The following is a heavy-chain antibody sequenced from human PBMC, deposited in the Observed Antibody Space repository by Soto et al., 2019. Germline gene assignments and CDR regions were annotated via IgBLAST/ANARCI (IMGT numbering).Heavy chain of an antibody. CDR3: ARDPAPSGWYDY. CDR2: INRDGSST. D-gene: IGHD6-19*01. CDR1: GFTLSNYW. J-gene: IGHJ4*02. Sequence: GGSLRLSCAASGFTLSNYWMHWVRQAPGKGLVWVSRINRDGSSTSYADSVRGRFTISRDSAKNTLYLQMNSLRAEDTAVYYCARDPAPSGWYDYWGQGTLVTVSS. V-gene: IGHV3-74*01.